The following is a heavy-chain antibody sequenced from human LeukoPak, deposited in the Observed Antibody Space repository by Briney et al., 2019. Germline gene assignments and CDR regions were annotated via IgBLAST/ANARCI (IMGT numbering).Heavy chain of an antibody. J-gene: IGHJ3*02. CDR2: IYPGDSGT. V-gene: IGHV5-51*01. D-gene: IGHD2-2*01. Sequence: GDFLNISCKGSAFSFTSYWIAWVRQMPGKGLEWMGIIYPGDSGTRYSPSFQGQVTMSADKSITTAYLQWSSLKASDTAIYYCARRRYCNSTSCYEGAFDIWGQGTMVTVSS. CDR1: AFSFTSYW. CDR3: ARRRYCNSTSCYEGAFDI.